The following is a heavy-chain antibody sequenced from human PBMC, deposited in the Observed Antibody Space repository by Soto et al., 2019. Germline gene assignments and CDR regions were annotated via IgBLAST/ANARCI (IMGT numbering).Heavy chain of an antibody. Sequence: TSETLSLTCAVYGGSVNGYYWNWIRQPPGKGLEWIGEINHTGGTHYNPSLKSRVAMSVDTCKNQFSLRLSSVTAADTAIYYCATRMTVFTLLIHQFDTGGQGTQVTASS. D-gene: IGHD3-3*01. J-gene: IGHJ5*02. V-gene: IGHV4-34*01. CDR2: INHTGGT. CDR1: GGSVNGYY. CDR3: ATRMTVFTLLIHQFDT.